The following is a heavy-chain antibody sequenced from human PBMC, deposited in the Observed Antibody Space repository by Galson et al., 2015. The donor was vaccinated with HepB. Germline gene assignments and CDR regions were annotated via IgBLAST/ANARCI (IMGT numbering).Heavy chain of an antibody. Sequence: SLRLSCAASGFTFSSYSMNWVCQAPGKGLEWVSSISSSSSYIYYADSVKGRFTISRDNAKNSLYLQMNSLRAEDTAVYYCARWHSGDHKGQEGGDAFDIWGQGTMVTVSS. V-gene: IGHV3-21*01. CDR3: ARWHSGDHKGQEGGDAFDI. J-gene: IGHJ3*02. D-gene: IGHD2-15*01. CDR1: GFTFSSYS. CDR2: ISSSSSYI.